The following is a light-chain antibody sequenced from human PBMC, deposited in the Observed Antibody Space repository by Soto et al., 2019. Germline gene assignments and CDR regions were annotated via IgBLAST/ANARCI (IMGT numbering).Light chain of an antibody. Sequence: EIVLKQSPATLSLSPGETATLSCRASPGVDRYLAWYQQKVGQSPRLIIYDTSNRATGVPARFSGSGYGTDFTLPITSLQPEDYALYFCQHRRDSPPGFGPGTRVDIK. CDR1: PGVDRY. CDR2: DTS. CDR3: QHRRDSPPG. J-gene: IGKJ3*01. V-gene: IGKV3-11*01.